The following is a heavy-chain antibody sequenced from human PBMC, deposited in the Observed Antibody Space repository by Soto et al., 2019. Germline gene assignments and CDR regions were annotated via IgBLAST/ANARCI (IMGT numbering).Heavy chain of an antibody. V-gene: IGHV3-49*03. J-gene: IGHJ3*02. CDR2: IRSKAYGGTT. Sequence: GGSLRLSCTASGFTFGDYAMSWFRQAPGKGLEWVGFIRSKAYGGTTEYAASVKGRFTISRDDSKSIAYLQMNSLKTEDTAVYYCTLGVVAAHDAFDIWGQGAMVTVSS. CDR1: GFTFGDYA. CDR3: TLGVVAAHDAFDI. D-gene: IGHD2-15*01.